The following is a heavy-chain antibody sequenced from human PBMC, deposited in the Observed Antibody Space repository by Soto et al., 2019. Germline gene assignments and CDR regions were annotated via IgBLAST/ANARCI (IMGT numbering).Heavy chain of an antibody. J-gene: IGHJ6*02. D-gene: IGHD3-3*01. CDR3: AKIGKSYYDFWSGYHV. V-gene: IGHV3-30*18. Sequence: GGSLRLSCAASGFTFSSYGMHWVRQAPGKGLEWVAVISYDGSNKYYADSVKGRFTISRDNSKNTLYLQMNSLRAEDTAVYYCAKIGKSYYDFWSGYHVWGQGTTVTVS. CDR1: GFTFSSYG. CDR2: ISYDGSNK.